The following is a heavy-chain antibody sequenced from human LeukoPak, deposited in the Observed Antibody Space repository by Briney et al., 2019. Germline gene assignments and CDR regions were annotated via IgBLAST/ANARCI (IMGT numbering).Heavy chain of an antibody. CDR1: RFTFSDYY. CDR3: ARVVGKWEFDY. V-gene: IGHV3-11*01. Sequence: PGGSLRLSCAASRFTFSDYYMSWLRQAPGKGREWVSYITHSGSPISYSDSVRVRFTISRDNAKNSLYLQMNSLRAEDTAVYYCARVVGKWEFDYWGQGTLVTVSS. J-gene: IGHJ4*02. CDR2: ITHSGSPI. D-gene: IGHD1-26*01.